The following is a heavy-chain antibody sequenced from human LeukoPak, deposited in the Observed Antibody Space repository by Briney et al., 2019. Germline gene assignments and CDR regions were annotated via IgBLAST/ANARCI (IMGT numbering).Heavy chain of an antibody. CDR3: ARHPPTKWLRFKAGGYDY. Sequence: GESLKISCEAFGYSFTGHWIGWVRQMPGKGLEWMGIIYPGDSDTRYSPSFLGQVTISADKSISTAYLQWSSLKASDTAMYYCARHPPTKWLRFKAGGYDYWGQGTLVTVSS. CDR1: GYSFTGHW. J-gene: IGHJ4*02. V-gene: IGHV5-51*01. CDR2: IYPGDSDT. D-gene: IGHD5-12*01.